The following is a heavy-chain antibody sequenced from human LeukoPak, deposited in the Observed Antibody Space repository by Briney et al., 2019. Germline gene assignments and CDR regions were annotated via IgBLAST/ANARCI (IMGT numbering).Heavy chain of an antibody. J-gene: IGHJ6*04. CDR1: GGSISSYY. CDR2: IYYSGST. D-gene: IGHD3-10*01. CDR3: AVGGTYGSGSYYYYYGMDV. V-gene: IGHV4-59*01. Sequence: SETLSLTCTVPGGSISSYYWSWIRQPPGKGLEWIGYIYYSGSTNYNPSLKSRVTISVDTSKNQFSLKLSSVTAADTAVYYCAVGGTYGSGSYYYYYGMDVWGKGTTVTVSS.